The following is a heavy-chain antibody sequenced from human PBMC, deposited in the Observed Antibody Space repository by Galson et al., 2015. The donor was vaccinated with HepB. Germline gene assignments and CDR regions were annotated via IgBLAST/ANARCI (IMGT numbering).Heavy chain of an antibody. D-gene: IGHD1-26*01. CDR2: ISAYNGNT. V-gene: IGHV1-18*04. CDR1: GYTFTSYG. J-gene: IGHJ5*02. Sequence: SVKVSCKASGYTFTSYGISWVRQAPGQGLEWMGWISAYNGNTNYAQKFQGRVTMTTDTSTSTAYMELRSLRSDDTAVYYCVRDGKGGSGSYTNWFDPWGQGTLVTVSS. CDR3: VRDGKGGSGSYTNWFDP.